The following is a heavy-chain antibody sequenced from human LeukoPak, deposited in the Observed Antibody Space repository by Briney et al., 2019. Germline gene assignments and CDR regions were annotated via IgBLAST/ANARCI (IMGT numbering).Heavy chain of an antibody. J-gene: IGHJ4*02. Sequence: SETLSLTCTVSGGSISSYYWSWIRQSPGKGLEWIGYIYYSGSTNYNPSLKSRVTISVDASKNQFSLKLSSVTAADTAVYYCARTGYSSGWYFGYWGQGTLVTVSS. V-gene: IGHV4-59*01. D-gene: IGHD6-19*01. CDR3: ARTGYSSGWYFGY. CDR2: IYYSGST. CDR1: GGSISSYY.